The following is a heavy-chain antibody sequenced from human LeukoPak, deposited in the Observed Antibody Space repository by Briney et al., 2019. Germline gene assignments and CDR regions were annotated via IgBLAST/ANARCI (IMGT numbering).Heavy chain of an antibody. Sequence: ASVKVSCKASGYTFTGCYMHWVRQAPGQGLEWMGWINPNSGGTNYAQKFQGRVTMTRDTSISTAYMELSRLRSDDTAVYYCARGDDYVWGSYXXXXYGMXVWGXXTTVTVS. CDR2: INPNSGGT. CDR3: ARGDDYVWGSYXXXXYGMXV. J-gene: IGHJ6*02. D-gene: IGHD3-16*01. V-gene: IGHV1-2*02. CDR1: GYTFTGCY.